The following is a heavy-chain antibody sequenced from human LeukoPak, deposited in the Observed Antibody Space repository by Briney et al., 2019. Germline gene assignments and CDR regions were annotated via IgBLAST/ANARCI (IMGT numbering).Heavy chain of an antibody. J-gene: IGHJ3*01. D-gene: IGHD3-22*01. CDR2: LYSGGAT. CDR1: GFTVSSDY. Sequence: GGSLRLSCAASGFTVSSDYMSWVRQAPGKELQWVSILYSGGATYYADSVKGRFTISRDNSKNTLYLQMNSLRIEDTAVYYCASLDYYDSSGGLDVFDVWGQGTMVTVSS. CDR3: ASLDYYDSSGGLDVFDV. V-gene: IGHV3-53*05.